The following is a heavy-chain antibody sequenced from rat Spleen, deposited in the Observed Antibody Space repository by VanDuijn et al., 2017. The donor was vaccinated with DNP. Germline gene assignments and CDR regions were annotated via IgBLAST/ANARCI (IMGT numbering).Heavy chain of an antibody. V-gene: IGHV5-25*01. CDR3: ARYPYGRDYFDY. Sequence: EVQLVESGGGLVQPGRSLKLSCAASGFTFSNYDMAWVRQAPTKGLEWVASISPSGGSTYYRDSVKGRFTVSRDNAKSTLYLQMDSLRSEDTATYYCARYPYGRDYFDYWGQGVMVTVSS. CDR2: ISPSGGST. J-gene: IGHJ2*01. D-gene: IGHD1-11*01. CDR1: GFTFSNYD.